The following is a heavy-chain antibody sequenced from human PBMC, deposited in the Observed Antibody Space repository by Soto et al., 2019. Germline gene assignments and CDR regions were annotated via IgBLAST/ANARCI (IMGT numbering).Heavy chain of an antibody. J-gene: IGHJ5*02. CDR3: ARAQRLPRYNWFDP. CDR2: INHSGST. CDR1: GGSFSGYY. V-gene: IGHV4-34*01. D-gene: IGHD4-17*01. Sequence: SSETLSLTCAVYGGSFSGYYWSWIRQPPGKGLEWIGEINHSGSTNYNPSLKSRVTISVDTSKNQFSLKLSSVTAADTAVYYCARAQRLPRYNWFDPGGQGTLVTVSS.